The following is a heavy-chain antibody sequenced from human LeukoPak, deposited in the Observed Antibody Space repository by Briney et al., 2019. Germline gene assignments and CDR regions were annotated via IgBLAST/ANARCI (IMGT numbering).Heavy chain of an antibody. J-gene: IGHJ4*02. CDR2: INPSGGST. CDR3: ARDNYYYDSSGPTGY. D-gene: IGHD3-22*01. CDR1: GYAFTSYY. Sequence: ASVKVSCKASGYAFTSYYMHWVRQALGQGLEWMGIINPSGGSTSYAQKFQGRVTMTRDTSTSTVYMELSSLRSEDTAVYYCARDNYYYDSSGPTGYWGQGTLVTVSS. V-gene: IGHV1-46*01.